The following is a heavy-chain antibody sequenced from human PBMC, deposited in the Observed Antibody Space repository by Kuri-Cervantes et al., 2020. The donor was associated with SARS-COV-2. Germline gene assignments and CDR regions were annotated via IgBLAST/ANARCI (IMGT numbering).Heavy chain of an antibody. J-gene: IGHJ6*03. D-gene: IGHD3-10*01. CDR3: ARENGGVRGEWGLYYYYYYMDV. V-gene: IGHV1-2*02. Sequence: ASVKVSCKVSGYTLTELSMHWVRQAPGQGLEWMGWINPNSGGTNYAQKFQGRVTMTRDTSTSTVYMELSSLRSEDTAVYYCARENGGVRGEWGLYYYYYYMDVWGKGTTVTVSS. CDR2: INPNSGGT. CDR1: GYTLTELS.